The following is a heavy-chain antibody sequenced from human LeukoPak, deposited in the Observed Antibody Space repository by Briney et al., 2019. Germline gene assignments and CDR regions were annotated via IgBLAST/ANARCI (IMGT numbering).Heavy chain of an antibody. V-gene: IGHV1-46*01. D-gene: IGHD2-2*02. CDR3: ARSQYQLLDHGMDV. CDR2: INPSGGST. Sequence: ASVKVSCKASGYTFTSYYMHWVRQAPGQGLEWMGIINPSGGSTSYAQKFQGRVTMTRNTSISTAYMELSSLRSEDTAVYYCARSQYQLLDHGMDVWGQGTTVTVSS. CDR1: GYTFTSYY. J-gene: IGHJ6*02.